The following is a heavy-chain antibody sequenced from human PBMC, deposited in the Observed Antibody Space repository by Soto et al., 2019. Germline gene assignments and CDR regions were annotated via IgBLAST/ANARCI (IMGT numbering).Heavy chain of an antibody. D-gene: IGHD3-10*01. CDR2: IWYDGINK. V-gene: IGHV3-33*01. J-gene: IGHJ4*02. Sequence: QVQLVESGGGVVQPGRSLRLSCAASGITFSNYGMHWVRQAPGKGLEWVAVIWYDGINKYYADSVKGRFTISRDNSKNTLYLQLNRLRAEDTAVYYSATVATYYGSVFWGQGTLVTVAS. CDR1: GITFSNYG. CDR3: ATVATYYGSVF.